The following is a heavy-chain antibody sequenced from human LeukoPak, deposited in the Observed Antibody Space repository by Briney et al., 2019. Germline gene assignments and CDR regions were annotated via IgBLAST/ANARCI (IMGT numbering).Heavy chain of an antibody. CDR3: AKDLGRYYFSAFDM. V-gene: IGHV3-9*03. CDR1: GFTFNDYA. D-gene: IGHD3-10*01. Sequence: PGGSLRLSCAASGFTFNDYAMHWVRQAPGKGLEWVSGISWNSGRIGYADSVKGRFTISRDNAKNSLYLQTNSLRAEDMALYYCAKDLGRYYFSAFDMWGQGTMVTVSS. CDR2: ISWNSGRI. J-gene: IGHJ3*02.